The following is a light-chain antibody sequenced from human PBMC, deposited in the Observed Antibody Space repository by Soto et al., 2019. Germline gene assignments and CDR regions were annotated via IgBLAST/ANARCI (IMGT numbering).Light chain of an antibody. CDR2: GAS. Sequence: DIVMTQSPDSLAVSIGERATINCRASQTFTTSSLAWYQQKPDQAPRLLIYGASSRATGIPDRFSGSGSGTDFTLTISRLEPEDFAVYYCQQYGSSTGFTFGPGTKVDI. J-gene: IGKJ3*01. CDR3: QQYGSSTGFT. V-gene: IGKV3-20*01. CDR1: QTFTTSS.